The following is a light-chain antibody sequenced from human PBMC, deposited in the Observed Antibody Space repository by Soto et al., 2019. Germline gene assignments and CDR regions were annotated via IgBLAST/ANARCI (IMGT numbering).Light chain of an antibody. CDR1: QDISNF. Sequence: DIQMTQSPSSLSASVGDRVTITCRASQDISNFLAWFQQKPGKAPKSLISAASRLQSGVPSKFSGSGSATDFTLTINSLQADDSATYYCQQYMSYPVTFGQGTRLEIK. CDR3: QQYMSYPVT. CDR2: AAS. V-gene: IGKV1-16*02. J-gene: IGKJ5*01.